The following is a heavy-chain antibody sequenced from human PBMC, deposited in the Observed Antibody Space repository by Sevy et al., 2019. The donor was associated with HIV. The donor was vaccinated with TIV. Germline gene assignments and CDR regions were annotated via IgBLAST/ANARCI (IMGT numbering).Heavy chain of an antibody. J-gene: IGHJ5*02. CDR2: ISDRGTTI. Sequence: GGSLRLSCAASGFTFNDYYMSWIRQSPGKGLEWLSYISDRGTTIYYADSVKGRFTISRDNAKNSLNLQMNSLRAEDTAVYYCTRNGGAFDNGFDPWGQGTLVTVSS. CDR1: GFTFNDYY. CDR3: TRNGGAFDNGFDP. V-gene: IGHV3-11*04. D-gene: IGHD2-8*01.